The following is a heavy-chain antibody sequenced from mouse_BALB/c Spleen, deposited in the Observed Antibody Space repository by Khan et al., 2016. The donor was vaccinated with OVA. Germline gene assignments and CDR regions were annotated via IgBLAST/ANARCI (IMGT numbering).Heavy chain of an antibody. Sequence: QVQLKQSGPGLVAPSQSLSITCTVSGFSLTDYGVSWIRQPPGKGLEWLGSIWGGGSTYYNSTLKSRLSIRKDNSTSQVFLKMNSLQTDGTDMYYCAIEDYGSSSIDYWGQGTTLAVSS. V-gene: IGHV2-6-5*01. CDR1: GFSLTDYG. D-gene: IGHD1-1*01. CDR3: AIEDYGSSSIDY. CDR2: IWGGGST. J-gene: IGHJ2*01.